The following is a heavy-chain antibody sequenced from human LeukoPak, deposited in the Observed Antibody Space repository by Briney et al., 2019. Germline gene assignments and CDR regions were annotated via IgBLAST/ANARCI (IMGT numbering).Heavy chain of an antibody. V-gene: IGHV3-23*01. CDR1: GFTFSSYG. Sequence: HPGGSLRLSCAASGFTFSSYGMSWVRQAPGKGLEWVSAISGSGGSTYYADSVKGRFTISRDNSKNTLYLQMNSLRAEDTAVYYCARFIAAPYYFDYWGRGTLVTVSS. D-gene: IGHD6-13*01. CDR2: ISGSGGST. CDR3: ARFIAAPYYFDY. J-gene: IGHJ4*02.